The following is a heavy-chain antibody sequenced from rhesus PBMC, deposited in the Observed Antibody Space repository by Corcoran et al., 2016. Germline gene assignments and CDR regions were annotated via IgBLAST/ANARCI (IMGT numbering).Heavy chain of an antibody. V-gene: IGHV1-180*01. CDR3: TRDRSGYSSNNRFDV. CDR1: GYTFPSYY. D-gene: IGHD6-19*01. CDR2: ITPNNGNK. J-gene: IGHJ5-1*01. Sequence: QVQLVPSGSAIKQPGAAVKLPSQASGYTFPSYYIHWWSQAPGHGLEWLGLITPNNGNKGYAQNFQGRVTITTDTSTITGYMELSSLRSEDTAVYYCTRDRSGYSSNNRFDVWGAGVLVTVSS.